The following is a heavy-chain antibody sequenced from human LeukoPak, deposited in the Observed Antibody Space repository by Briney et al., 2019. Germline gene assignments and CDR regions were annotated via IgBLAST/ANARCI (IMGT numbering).Heavy chain of an antibody. D-gene: IGHD3-10*01. CDR2: ISSSGGVT. Sequence: PGGSLRLSCAASGFTFSSFAMTWVRRAPGKGLEWVSSISSSGGVTYYADFVKRRFAISRANSKSTLYLQMDSLRGDDTAVYYCGKWVGDVSPRNFYHGMDVWGQGATVTVSS. V-gene: IGHV3-23*01. CDR3: GKWVGDVSPRNFYHGMDV. J-gene: IGHJ6*02. CDR1: GFTFSSFA.